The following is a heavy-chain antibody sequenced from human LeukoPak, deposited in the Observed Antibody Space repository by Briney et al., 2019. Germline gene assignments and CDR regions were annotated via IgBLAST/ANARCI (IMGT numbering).Heavy chain of an antibody. CDR3: ARELHSNFDY. D-gene: IGHD2-21*01. Sequence: ASVKVSCKTSGYTFTDYYMHWVRQAPGQGLEWMAWINPNSGGTIYVQKFQGRVTVTRDASISTAYMELSRLRSDDTAVYYCARELHSNFDYWGQGTLVTVSS. V-gene: IGHV1-2*02. CDR1: GYTFTDYY. J-gene: IGHJ4*02. CDR2: INPNSGGT.